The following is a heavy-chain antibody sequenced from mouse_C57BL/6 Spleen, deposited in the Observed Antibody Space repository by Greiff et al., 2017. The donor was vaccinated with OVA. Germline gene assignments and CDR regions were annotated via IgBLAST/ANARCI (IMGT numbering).Heavy chain of an antibody. CDR2: INPSTGGT. CDR1: GYSFTGYY. CDR3: ARRVPYGSLYYFDY. J-gene: IGHJ2*01. D-gene: IGHD1-1*01. Sequence: VQLQQSGPELVKPGASVKISCKASGYSFTGYYMNWVKQSPEKSLEWIGEINPSTGGTTYNQKFKAKATLTVDKSSSTAYMQLKSLTSEDSAGYYCARRVPYGSLYYFDYWGQGTTLTVSS. V-gene: IGHV1-42*01.